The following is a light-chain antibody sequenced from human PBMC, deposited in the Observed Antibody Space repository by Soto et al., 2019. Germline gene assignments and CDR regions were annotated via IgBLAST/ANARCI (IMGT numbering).Light chain of an antibody. V-gene: IGKV1-39*01. CDR3: QQSYSTPPT. CDR1: QSISSY. J-gene: IGKJ4*01. CDR2: TAS. Sequence: DIPMTQSPSSLSASLGDRVTITCRASQSISSYLNWYQQRPGKAPNLLIFTASNLQSGVPSKFSGSGSGTDFTLTISSLQLEDFATYYCQQSYSTPPTFGGGT.